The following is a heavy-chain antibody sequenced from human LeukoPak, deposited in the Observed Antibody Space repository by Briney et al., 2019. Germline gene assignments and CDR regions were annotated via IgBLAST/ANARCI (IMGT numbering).Heavy chain of an antibody. D-gene: IGHD3-22*01. CDR2: IYSGGST. CDR1: GFTVSSND. J-gene: IGHJ3*02. CDR3: ARDYDSSGYYGDAFDI. V-gene: IGHV3-53*01. Sequence: GGSLRLSCAASGFTVSSNDMSWVRQAPGKGLECISVIYSGGSTDYADSVTGRLTISRDNSKNTLYLQMNSLRAEDTAVYYCARDYDSSGYYGDAFDIWGQGTMVTVSS.